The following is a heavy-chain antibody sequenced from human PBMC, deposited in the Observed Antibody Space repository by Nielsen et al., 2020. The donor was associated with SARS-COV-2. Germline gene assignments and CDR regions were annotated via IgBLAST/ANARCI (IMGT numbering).Heavy chain of an antibody. Sequence: SVKVSCKASGYTFTSYGISWVRQAPGQGLEWMGWISAYNGNTNYAQKLQGRVTMTTDTSTSTTYMELRSLRSDDTAVYYCARSGTTRYYYYGMDVWGQGTTVTVSS. V-gene: IGHV1-18*01. J-gene: IGHJ6*02. CDR2: ISAYNGNT. D-gene: IGHD1-7*01. CDR3: ARSGTTRYYYYGMDV. CDR1: GYTFTSYG.